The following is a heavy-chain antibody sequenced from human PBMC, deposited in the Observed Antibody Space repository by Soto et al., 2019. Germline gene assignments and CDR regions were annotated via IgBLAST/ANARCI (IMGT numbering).Heavy chain of an antibody. V-gene: IGHV1-3*01. CDR3: ALSTGYSYGSFTGGY. CDR1: GYTFTSYA. CDR2: INAGNGNT. J-gene: IGHJ4*02. Sequence: QVQLVQSGAEVKKPGASVKVSCKASGYTFTSYAMHWMRQAPGQRLEWMGWINAGNGNTKYSQKFQGRVTITRDTSASTAYMELSSLRSEDTAVYYCALSTGYSYGSFTGGYWGQGTLVTVSS. D-gene: IGHD5-18*01.